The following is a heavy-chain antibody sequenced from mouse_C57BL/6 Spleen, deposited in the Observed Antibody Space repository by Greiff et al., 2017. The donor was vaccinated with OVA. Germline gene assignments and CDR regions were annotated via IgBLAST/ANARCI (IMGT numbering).Heavy chain of an antibody. V-gene: IGHV1-69*01. CDR2: IDPSDSYT. J-gene: IGHJ2*01. CDR1: GYTFTSYW. CDR3: ARRDSKGGYFDY. D-gene: IGHD2-5*01. Sequence: QVQLQQPGAELVMPGASVKLSCKASGYTFTSYWMHWVKQRPGQGLEWIGEIDPSDSYTNYTQKFKGKSTLTVDKSSSTAYMQLSSLTSEDSAVYYCARRDSKGGYFDYWGQGTTLTVSS.